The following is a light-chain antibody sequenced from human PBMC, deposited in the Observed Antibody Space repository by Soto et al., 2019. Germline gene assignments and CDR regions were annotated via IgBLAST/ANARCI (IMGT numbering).Light chain of an antibody. J-gene: IGLJ1*01. Sequence: SALPQPASVSGSPGQSITVSCTGTSSDVGAYNSVSWYQQEPGKAPKLMIYEVNNRFSGISNRFSGSKSGNTASLTISGLQAEDEADYYCSSYTTTNTYVFGTGTKVTVL. CDR1: SSDVGAYNS. V-gene: IGLV2-14*01. CDR2: EVN. CDR3: SSYTTTNTYV.